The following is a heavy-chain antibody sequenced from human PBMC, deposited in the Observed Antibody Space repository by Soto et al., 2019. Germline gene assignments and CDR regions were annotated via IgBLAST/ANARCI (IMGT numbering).Heavy chain of an antibody. CDR2: IYPGDSDT. CDR3: ARHSLQQWLVSSIDY. D-gene: IGHD6-19*01. CDR1: GYSFTSYW. J-gene: IGHJ4*02. Sequence: PGESLKISCKGSGYSFTSYWIGWVRQMPGKGLEWMGIIYPGDSDTRYSPSFQGQVTISADKSISTAYLQWSSLKASDTAMYYCARHSLQQWLVSSIDYWGQGTLVTVSS. V-gene: IGHV5-51*01.